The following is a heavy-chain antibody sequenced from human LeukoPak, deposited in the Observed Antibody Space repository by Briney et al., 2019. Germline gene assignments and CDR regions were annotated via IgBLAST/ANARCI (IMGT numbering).Heavy chain of an antibody. CDR3: ARDGGSGWYNY. Sequence: SETLSLTCTASGGSISSYYWNWIRQPAGKGLEWIGRIQSRGSTNYNPSLKSRLTMSVDTSKNQFSLKLTSVTAADTAVYYCARDGGSGWYNYWGQGTLVTVSS. CDR1: GGSISSYY. V-gene: IGHV4-4*07. CDR2: IQSRGST. D-gene: IGHD6-19*01. J-gene: IGHJ4*02.